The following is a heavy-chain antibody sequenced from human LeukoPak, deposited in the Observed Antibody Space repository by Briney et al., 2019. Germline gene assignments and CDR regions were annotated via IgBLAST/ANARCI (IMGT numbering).Heavy chain of an antibody. D-gene: IGHD5-18*01. V-gene: IGHV3-30-3*01. Sequence: GRSLILSCAAFGFSFSSHAMHWVRQAPGKGLEWVAVVSYDGTNKYYADSVKGRFTISRDNPKNTVFLQMNSLRAEDTAFYYCARDTAMVTGYLDFWGQGTLVSVSS. J-gene: IGHJ4*02. CDR3: ARDTAMVTGYLDF. CDR2: VSYDGTNK. CDR1: GFSFSSHA.